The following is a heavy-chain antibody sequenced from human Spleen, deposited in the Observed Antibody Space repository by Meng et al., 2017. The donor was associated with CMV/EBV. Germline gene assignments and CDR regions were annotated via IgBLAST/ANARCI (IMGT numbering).Heavy chain of an antibody. J-gene: IGHJ6*02. CDR2: IIPVLADT. CDR3: ARAWRVTAAMDV. D-gene: IGHD4-11*01. CDR1: GGTFNSFA. V-gene: IGHV1-69*10. Sequence: SVKASCKAFGGTFNSFAINWVRQAPGQGLEWMGVIIPVLADTNYAQKFQDRVTITADKSTSTAYMELRSLRSEDTAVYYCARAWRVTAAMDVWGQGTTVTVSS.